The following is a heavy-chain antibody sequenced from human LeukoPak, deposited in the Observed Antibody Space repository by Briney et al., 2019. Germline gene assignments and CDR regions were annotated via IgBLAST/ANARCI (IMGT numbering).Heavy chain of an antibody. D-gene: IGHD4-17*01. V-gene: IGHV1-46*01. J-gene: IGHJ4*02. CDR1: GGTFSSYA. CDR3: ARGGYGDPFDY. CDR2: INPSGGST. Sequence: ASVKVSCKASGGTFSSYAISWVRQAPGQGLEWMGIINPSGGSTSYAQKFQGRVTMTRDMSTSTVYMELSSLRSEDTAVYYCARGGYGDPFDYWGQGTLVTVSS.